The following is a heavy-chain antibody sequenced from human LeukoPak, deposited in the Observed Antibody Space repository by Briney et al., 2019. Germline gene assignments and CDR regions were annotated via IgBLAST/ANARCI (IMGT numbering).Heavy chain of an antibody. V-gene: IGHV3-23*01. CDR2: ISGSGVRT. CDR3: AKANCGGECYYKFDY. Sequence: PGGSLRLSCAASGFTFSSYWMQWVRQAPGKGLEWVSGISGSGVRTYYADSVKGRFTISRENSKSTLYLQMKSLRVEDTAVYYCAKANCGGECYYKFDYWGQGTVVTVSS. D-gene: IGHD2-21*01. J-gene: IGHJ4*02. CDR1: GFTFSSYW.